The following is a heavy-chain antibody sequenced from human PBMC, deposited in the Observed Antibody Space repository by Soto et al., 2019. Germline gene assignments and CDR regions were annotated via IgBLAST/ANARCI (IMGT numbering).Heavy chain of an antibody. D-gene: IGHD6-19*01. J-gene: IGHJ4*02. V-gene: IGHV3-30*18. Sequence: QVQLVESGGGVVQPGRSLRLSCAASGFTFSSYGMHWVRQAPGKGLEWVAVISYDGSNKYYADSVKGRFTISRDNSKNPLYLQMNSLRAEDTAVYYCAKDQGLAVDVFDYWGQGTLVTVSS. CDR3: AKDQGLAVDVFDY. CDR2: ISYDGSNK. CDR1: GFTFSSYG.